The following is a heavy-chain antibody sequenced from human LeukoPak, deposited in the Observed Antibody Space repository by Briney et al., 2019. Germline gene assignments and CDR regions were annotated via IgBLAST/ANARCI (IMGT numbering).Heavy chain of an antibody. CDR2: IFYNEGT. J-gene: IGHJ3*02. D-gene: IGHD2-2*01. V-gene: IGHV4-59*01. Sequence: PSETLSLTCTVSSGSFRTYYWSWIRQPPGKGLEWIGYIFYNEGTSYNPSLKSRVTISVDTSNNQLSLKMNSVTAADTAMYYCVKSNSRYQPWTLDIWGRGTMVTVSS. CDR1: SGSFRTYY. CDR3: VKSNSRYQPWTLDI.